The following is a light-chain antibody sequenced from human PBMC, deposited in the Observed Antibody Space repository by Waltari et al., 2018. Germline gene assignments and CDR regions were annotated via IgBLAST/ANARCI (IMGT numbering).Light chain of an antibody. V-gene: IGKV3-11*01. Sequence: EIVMTQSPATLSLSPGERVTLSCRASQNVYGYLVWYQQKPGQAPRLLIYDASNRATGIPARFSGSGSGTDFSLTITSLEPEDFATYYCQQYDSYSLTFGGGTKVEIK. J-gene: IGKJ4*01. CDR2: DAS. CDR3: QQYDSYSLT. CDR1: QNVYGY.